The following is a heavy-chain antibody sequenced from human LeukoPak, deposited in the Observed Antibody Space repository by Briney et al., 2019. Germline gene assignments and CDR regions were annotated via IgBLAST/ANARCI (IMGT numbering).Heavy chain of an antibody. CDR3: ARGLGPGNWFDP. V-gene: IGHV4-39*07. J-gene: IGHJ5*02. CDR2: IYHSGST. Sequence: SETLSLTCTVSGGSISSSSYYWGWIRQPPGKGLEWIGSIYHSGSTFYNPSLKSRVTISVDTSKNQFSLKLSSVTAADTAMFYCARGLGPGNWFDPWGQGTLVTVSS. CDR1: GGSISSSSYY. D-gene: IGHD3-10*01.